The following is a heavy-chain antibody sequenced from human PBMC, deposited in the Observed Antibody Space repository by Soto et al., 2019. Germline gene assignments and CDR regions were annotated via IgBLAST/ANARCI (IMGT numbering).Heavy chain of an antibody. D-gene: IGHD2-2*01. CDR3: ARAARYCSSNSCFSFFYWFDP. Sequence: ASVKVSCKASGYTFTSYGFSWVRQAPGQGLEWMGWISGYNGNTNYAQKFQGRVTMTTDTSTSTAYMELRSLRSDDTAVYYCARAARYCSSNSCFSFFYWFDPWGQGSLVTVSS. CDR2: ISGYNGNT. V-gene: IGHV1-18*04. CDR1: GYTFTSYG. J-gene: IGHJ5*02.